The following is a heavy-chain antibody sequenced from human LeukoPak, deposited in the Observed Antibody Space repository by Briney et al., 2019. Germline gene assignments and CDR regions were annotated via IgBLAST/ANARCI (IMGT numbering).Heavy chain of an antibody. CDR2: IYRSGNT. V-gene: IGHV3-66*01. Sequence: GGSLRLSCAVSGFTVNSNHMCWVRQAPGKGLEWVSVIYRSGNTNYADSVKGRFTISRDNSKNTLYLQMNSLRAEDTAVYYCARDLLISNTWYLGDYWGQGTLVTVSS. CDR3: ARDLLISNTWYLGDY. D-gene: IGHD3-3*02. CDR1: GFTVNSNH. J-gene: IGHJ4*02.